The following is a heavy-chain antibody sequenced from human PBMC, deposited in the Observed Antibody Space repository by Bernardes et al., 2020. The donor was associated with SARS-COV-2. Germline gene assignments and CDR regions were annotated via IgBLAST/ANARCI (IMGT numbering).Heavy chain of an antibody. J-gene: IGHJ6*02. CDR3: ARSDRTSYYYYGMDV. D-gene: IGHD2-21*02. CDR1: GYTFVNYA. Sequence: ASMKVSCKASGYTFVNYAFTWVRQAPGQGLEWMGWISAYNGNTNYAQKFQGRVTMTTDISTSTAYMELRSLRSDDTAVYYCARSDRTSYYYYGMDVWGQGTTVTVSS. V-gene: IGHV1-18*04. CDR2: ISAYNGNT.